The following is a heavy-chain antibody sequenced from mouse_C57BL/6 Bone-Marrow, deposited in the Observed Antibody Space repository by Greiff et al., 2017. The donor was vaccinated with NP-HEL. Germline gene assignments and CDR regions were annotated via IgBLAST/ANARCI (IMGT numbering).Heavy chain of an antibody. J-gene: IGHJ4*01. V-gene: IGHV14-3*01. Sequence: EVQRVESVAELVRPGASVKLSCTASGFNIKNTYMHWVKQRPEQGLEWIGRIDPANGNTKYAPKFQGKATITADTSPNTAYLQLSSLTSEDTAIYYCSSIYYGNYEAMDYWGQGTSVTVSS. CDR3: SSIYYGNYEAMDY. CDR2: IDPANGNT. CDR1: GFNIKNTY. D-gene: IGHD2-1*01.